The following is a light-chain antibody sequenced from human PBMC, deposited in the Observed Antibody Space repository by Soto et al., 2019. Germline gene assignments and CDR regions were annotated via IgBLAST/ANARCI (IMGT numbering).Light chain of an antibody. Sequence: QSVLTQPASVSGSPGQSITISCTGTSSDVGGYNYVSWYQQHPGKAPKLMIYDVSNRPSGVSNRFSGSKSGNTASLTISGLQAEDEADYYCHSWTRSSTYVFGTGTKVTVL. CDR2: DVS. CDR1: SSDVGGYNY. CDR3: HSWTRSSTYV. J-gene: IGLJ1*01. V-gene: IGLV2-14*01.